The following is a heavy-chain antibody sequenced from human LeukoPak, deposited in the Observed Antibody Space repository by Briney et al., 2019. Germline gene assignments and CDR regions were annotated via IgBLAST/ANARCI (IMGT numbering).Heavy chain of an antibody. CDR1: GGSISSYY. CDR3: ARTGTPGPIFDY. J-gene: IGHJ4*02. D-gene: IGHD1/OR15-1a*01. CDR2: VYNSGST. Sequence: SETLSLTCTVSGGSISSYYWTWIRQPAGKGLEWIGRVYNSGSTNYNPTLKSRVTMSLDTSNNQFSLKLTSVTAADTAVYYCARTGTPGPIFDYWGQGILVTVSS. V-gene: IGHV4-4*07.